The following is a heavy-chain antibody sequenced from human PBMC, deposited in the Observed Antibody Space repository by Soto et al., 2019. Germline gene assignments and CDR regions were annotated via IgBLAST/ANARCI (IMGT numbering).Heavy chain of an antibody. CDR1: GFTFSSYA. J-gene: IGHJ4*02. D-gene: IGHD6-13*01. V-gene: IGHV3-30-3*01. CDR2: ISYDGSNK. Sequence: GGSLRLSCAASGFTFSSYAMHWVRQAPGKGLEWVAVISYDGSNKYCADSVKGRFTISRDNSKNTLYLQMNSLRAEDTAVYYCAKDRVSSPRPYYFDYWGQGTLVTVSS. CDR3: AKDRVSSPRPYYFDY.